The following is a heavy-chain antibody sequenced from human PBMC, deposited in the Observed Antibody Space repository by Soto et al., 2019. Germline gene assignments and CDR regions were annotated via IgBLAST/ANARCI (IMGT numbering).Heavy chain of an antibody. CDR3: ARETDYAHFDP. J-gene: IGHJ5*02. CDR1: GGSISSDC. V-gene: IGHV4-59*01. D-gene: IGHD4-17*01. CDR2: IYHSGST. Sequence: QVQLQESGPGLVKPSETLALTCTVSGGSISSDCWSWIRQPPGKGLEWIGHIYHSGSTNYNPSLKSRVTISIDTSMRQFSLMLTSVTAADTAVYFCARETDYAHFDPWGQGTLVTVSS.